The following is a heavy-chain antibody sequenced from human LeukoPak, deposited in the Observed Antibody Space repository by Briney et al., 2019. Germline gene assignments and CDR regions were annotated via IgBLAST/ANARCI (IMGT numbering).Heavy chain of an antibody. CDR3: ARAPTVSVGYCSRSSCQADY. CDR1: EFTVSNKY. J-gene: IGHJ4*02. CDR2: IYSGGTA. V-gene: IGHV3-53*01. Sequence: GGSLRLSCAASEFTVSNKYISWVRQAPGKGLEWVSVIYSGGTAYYADSVKGRFTISRDNAKNSLYLQMNSLRADDTAVYYCARAPTVSVGYCSRSSCQADYWGQGTLVTVSS. D-gene: IGHD2-2*01.